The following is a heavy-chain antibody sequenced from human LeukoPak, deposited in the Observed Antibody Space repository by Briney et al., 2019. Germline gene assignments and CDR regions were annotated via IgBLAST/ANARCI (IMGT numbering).Heavy chain of an antibody. V-gene: IGHV4-30-4*01. J-gene: IGHJ4*02. Sequence: SETLSLTCTVSGGSISSGDYYWSWIRQPPGKGLEWIGYIYYSGSTYYNPSLKSRVTISVDTSKNQFSLKLSSVTAADTAVYYCATRAVEMATITEGTSDYWGQGTLVTVSS. CDR1: GGSISSGDYY. CDR3: ATRAVEMATITEGTSDY. CDR2: IYYSGST. D-gene: IGHD5-24*01.